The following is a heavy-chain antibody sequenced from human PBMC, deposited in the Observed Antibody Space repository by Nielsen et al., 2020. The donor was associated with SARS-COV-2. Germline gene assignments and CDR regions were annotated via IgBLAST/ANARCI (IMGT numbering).Heavy chain of an antibody. CDR3: ARLPHGYNYGRYYYHGLDV. CDR1: GFTFSGSE. Sequence: GESLKISCAASGFTFSGSEIHWVRQAAGRGLEWVSGVGTAGDTYYADSVRGRFTISRENADSSLYLQMNSVRVGDTAVYYCARLPHGYNYGRYYYHGLDVWGQGTTVTVSS. J-gene: IGHJ6*02. CDR2: VGTAGDT. D-gene: IGHD5-18*01. V-gene: IGHV3-13*04.